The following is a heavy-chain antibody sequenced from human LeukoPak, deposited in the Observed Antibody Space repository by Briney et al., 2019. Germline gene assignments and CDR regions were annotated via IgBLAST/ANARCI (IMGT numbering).Heavy chain of an antibody. J-gene: IGHJ1*01. D-gene: IGHD6-13*01. CDR3: ASYSSSWYAEYFQH. CDR2: INPNSGGT. Sequence: ASVKVSCKASGYTFSGYHIHWVRQAPGQGLEWMGWINPNSGGTNYAQKFQGRVTMTRDTSISTAYMELSRLRSDDTAVYYCASYSSSWYAEYFQHWGQGTLVTVSS. V-gene: IGHV1-2*02. CDR1: GYTFSGYH.